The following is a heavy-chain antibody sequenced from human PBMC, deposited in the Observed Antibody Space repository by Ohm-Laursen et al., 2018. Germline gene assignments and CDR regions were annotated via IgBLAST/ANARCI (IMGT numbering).Heavy chain of an antibody. CDR3: LSGSGYSST. D-gene: IGHD3-22*01. CDR2: IKGDGGRI. CDR1: GFTFSSYW. J-gene: IGHJ3*01. Sequence: SLRLSCAASGFTFSSYWMHWVRQGLGKGLVWISGIKGDGGRINYADSVKGRFTISRDNAKNTLYLQMNSLRVEDTAVYYCLSGSGYSSTWGQGTMVTVSS. V-gene: IGHV3-74*01.